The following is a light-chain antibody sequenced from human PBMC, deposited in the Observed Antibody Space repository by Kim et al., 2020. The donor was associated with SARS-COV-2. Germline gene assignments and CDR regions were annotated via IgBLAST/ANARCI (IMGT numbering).Light chain of an antibody. CDR2: QDN. J-gene: IGLJ3*02. V-gene: IGLV3-1*01. CDR1: SLGDRF. Sequence: SYELTQPPSVSVSPGQTASVTCSGDSLGDRFIFWYQQKPGQSPVVVIYQDNKRPSGIPERFSGSNSGNTAALTIRETQAMDEADYYCQAWDRGSAVFCGGTKLTVL. CDR3: QAWDRGSAV.